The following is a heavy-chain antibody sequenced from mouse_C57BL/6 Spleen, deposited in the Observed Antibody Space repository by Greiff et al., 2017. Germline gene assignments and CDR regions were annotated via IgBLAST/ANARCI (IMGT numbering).Heavy chain of an antibody. CDR2: IDPSDSET. CDR1: GYTFTSYW. Sequence: VQLQQPGAELVRPGSSVKLSCKASGYTFTSYWMHWVKQRPIQGLEWIGNIDPSDSETHYNQKFKDKATLTVDKSSSTAYMQLSSLTSEDSAVYYGARSDCYGSSLFAYWGQGTLVTVSA. J-gene: IGHJ3*01. CDR3: ARSDCYGSSLFAY. D-gene: IGHD1-1*01. V-gene: IGHV1-52*01.